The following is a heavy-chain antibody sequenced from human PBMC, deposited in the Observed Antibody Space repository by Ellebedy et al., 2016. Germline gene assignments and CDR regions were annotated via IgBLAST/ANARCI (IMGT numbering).Heavy chain of an antibody. CDR1: GFTFSRYW. CDR2: VSPDGSWA. J-gene: IGHJ4*02. Sequence: GGSLRLSCEASGFTFSRYWMHWLRQAPGKGLAWVSRVSPDGSWANYAASVKGRFTISRDNAKNTVYLQMNSLRAEDTAMYYCARDRSGVQLWFGFDFWGQGTLVTVSS. D-gene: IGHD3-10*01. CDR3: ARDRSGVQLWFGFDF. V-gene: IGHV3-74*01.